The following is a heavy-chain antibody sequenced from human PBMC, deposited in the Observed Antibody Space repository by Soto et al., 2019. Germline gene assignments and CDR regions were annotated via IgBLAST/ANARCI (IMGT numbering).Heavy chain of an antibody. CDR2: IYHSGYT. CDR3: ARDSLTGNYFDP. CDR1: GGSISSGCYA. Sequence: SETLSLTCAVSGGSISSGCYAWNWIRQPPGKGLEWIGYIYHSGYTSYNPSLKNRVTISVDKSKNQFSLTLSFVTAADTAVYYCARDSLTGNYFDPWGQGTLVTVSS. D-gene: IGHD1-7*01. J-gene: IGHJ5*02. V-gene: IGHV4-30-2*01.